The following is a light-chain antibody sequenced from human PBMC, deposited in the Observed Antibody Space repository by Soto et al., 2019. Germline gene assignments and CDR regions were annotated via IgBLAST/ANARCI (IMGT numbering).Light chain of an antibody. CDR1: QSISSW. Sequence: DIQMTQSPSTLSASVGDRVTITCRASQSISSWLAWYQQKPGKAPKLLIYKASSLESGVPSRFSGSGSGTVITLIISILQPDDVATYYCQQYNSYWTFGQGTKVEIK. V-gene: IGKV1-5*03. J-gene: IGKJ1*01. CDR3: QQYNSYWT. CDR2: KAS.